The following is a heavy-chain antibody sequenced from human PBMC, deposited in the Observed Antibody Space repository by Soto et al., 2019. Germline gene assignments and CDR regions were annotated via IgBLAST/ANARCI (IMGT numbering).Heavy chain of an antibody. V-gene: IGHV3-23*01. CDR1: GFTFSSYA. J-gene: IGHJ6*02. D-gene: IGHD2-21*01. CDR3: AKVERSSVAQGLGHYYYYGMDV. Sequence: GGSLRLSCAASGFTFSSYAMSWVRQAPGKGLEWVSAISGSGGSTYYADSVKGRFTISRDNSKNTLYLQMNSLRAEDTAVYYCAKVERSSVAQGLGHYYYYGMDVWGQGTTVTVSS. CDR2: ISGSGGST.